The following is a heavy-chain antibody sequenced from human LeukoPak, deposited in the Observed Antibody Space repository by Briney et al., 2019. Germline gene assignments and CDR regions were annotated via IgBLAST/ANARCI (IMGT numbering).Heavy chain of an antibody. CDR3: AKEEGDIVVVPADL. CDR2: ISGSGGST. Sequence: SGGSLRLSCAASGFTFSSYAMSWVRQAPGKGLEWVSAISGSGGSTYYADSVKGRFTISRDNSKNTLYLQMNSLRAEDTAVYYCAKEEGDIVVVPADLWGQGTLVTVSS. J-gene: IGHJ4*02. D-gene: IGHD2-2*01. CDR1: GFTFSSYA. V-gene: IGHV3-23*01.